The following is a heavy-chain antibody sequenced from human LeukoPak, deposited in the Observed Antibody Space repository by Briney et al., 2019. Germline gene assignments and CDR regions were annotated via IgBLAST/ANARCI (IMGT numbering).Heavy chain of an antibody. CDR1: GGSFSGYY. CDR2: INHSGST. CDR3: ARGRHKRIYYYYMDV. Sequence: KPSETLSLTCAVYGGSFSGYYWGWIRQPPGKGLEWIGEINHSGSTNYNPSLKSRVTISVDTSKNQFSLKLSSVTAADTAVYYCARGRHKRIYYYYMDVWGKGTTVTVSS. V-gene: IGHV4-34*01. J-gene: IGHJ6*03.